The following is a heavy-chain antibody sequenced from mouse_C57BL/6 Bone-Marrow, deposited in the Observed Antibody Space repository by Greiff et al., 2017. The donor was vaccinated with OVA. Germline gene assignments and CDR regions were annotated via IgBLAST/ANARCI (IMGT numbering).Heavy chain of an antibody. J-gene: IGHJ2*01. Sequence: EVKLEESGPGLVKPSQSLSLTCSVTGYSITSGYYWNWIRQLPGNKLEWMVYISYDGSNNYNPSLKNRISITRDTSTNQFFLKLNAVTTEDTATYYCARNRDYYYGSFDYWGQGTTLTVSS. V-gene: IGHV3-6*01. CDR3: ARNRDYYYGSFDY. CDR1: GYSITSGYY. CDR2: ISYDGSN. D-gene: IGHD1-1*01.